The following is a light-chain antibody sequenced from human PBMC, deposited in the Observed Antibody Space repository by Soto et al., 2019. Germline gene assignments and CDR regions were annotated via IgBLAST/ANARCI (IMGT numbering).Light chain of an antibody. CDR3: QPYNNWPLT. J-gene: IGKJ4*01. V-gene: IGKV3-15*01. Sequence: ERVMTHSPFTLSLSPVERVTLSCRASQSVSSNLAWYQQKPGQAPSLLIYDTSTRATGVPTRFSGSRSGAEFTLTINSLQSEDFAVYYCQPYNNWPLTFGGGTKVDIK. CDR2: DTS. CDR1: QSVSSN.